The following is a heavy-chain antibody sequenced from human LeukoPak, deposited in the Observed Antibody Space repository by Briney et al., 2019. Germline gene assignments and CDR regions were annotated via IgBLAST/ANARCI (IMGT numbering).Heavy chain of an antibody. V-gene: IGHV1-18*01. CDR2: ISAHNSNA. Sequence: ASVTVSCKASGYSFTSYGISRVRQAPGQGLEWMGWISAHNSNANYAQKLQGRVTMTTDTSTSTAYLELRSLRSDDTAVYYCARDLLEWGRPLWFGELFEYWGQGTLVTVSS. CDR1: GYSFTSYG. J-gene: IGHJ4*02. CDR3: ARDLLEWGRPLWFGELFEY. D-gene: IGHD3-10*01.